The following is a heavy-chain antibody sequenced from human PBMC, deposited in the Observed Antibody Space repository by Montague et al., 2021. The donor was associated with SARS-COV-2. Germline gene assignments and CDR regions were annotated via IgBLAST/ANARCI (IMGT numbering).Heavy chain of an antibody. V-gene: IGHV4-39*01. D-gene: IGHD5-12*01. CDR1: GGSISSSTYY. CDR2: IYYSGST. J-gene: IGHJ4*02. CDR3: ARHGWGWLRLLRPFDY. Sequence: ETLSLTCTVSGGSISSSTYYWGWIRQPPGKGLGWIGSIYYSGSTYYNPSLKSRVTISVDTSKNQFSLKLSSVTAADTAVYYCARHGWGWLRLLRPFDYWGQGTLVTVSS.